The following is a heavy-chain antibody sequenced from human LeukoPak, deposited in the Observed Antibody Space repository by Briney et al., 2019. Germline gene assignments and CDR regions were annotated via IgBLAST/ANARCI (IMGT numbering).Heavy chain of an antibody. J-gene: IGHJ4*02. D-gene: IGHD5-18*01. Sequence: TGGSLRLSCAASGFTLSSYAMSWVRQAPGKGLEWVSAISGSGGSTYYADSVKGRFTISRDNSKNTLYLQMNSLRAEDTAVYYCAKSSGYSYGSGYSFDYWGQGTLVTVSS. V-gene: IGHV3-23*01. CDR1: GFTLSSYA. CDR2: ISGSGGST. CDR3: AKSSGYSYGSGYSFDY.